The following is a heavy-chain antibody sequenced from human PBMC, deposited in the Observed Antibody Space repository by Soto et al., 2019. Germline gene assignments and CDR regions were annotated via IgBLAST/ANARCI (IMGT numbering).Heavy chain of an antibody. J-gene: IGHJ5*02. V-gene: IGHV4-61*08. Sequence: QVKLQESGPGLVKPSETLSLTCTVSGASVSSGAYYWSWVRQPPGKGLEWIGYIYYNAITNYNPSLKSRVTILVATSKSEISLTLNSVTAADTAVYYCARANIAAAGTIFDPWGQGVLVTVSA. D-gene: IGHD6-13*01. CDR1: GASVSSGAYY. CDR3: ARANIAAAGTIFDP. CDR2: IYYNAIT.